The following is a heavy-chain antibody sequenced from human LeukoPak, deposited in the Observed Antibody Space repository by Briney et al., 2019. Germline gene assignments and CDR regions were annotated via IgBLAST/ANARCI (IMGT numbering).Heavy chain of an antibody. V-gene: IGHV1-24*01. D-gene: IGHD1-1*01. CDR2: FDPEDGET. J-gene: IGHJ6*03. CDR3: ARVSRRYNWNDVNYYYYMDV. Sequence: ASVKVSCKVSGYTLTELSMHWVRQAPGKGLEWMGGFDPEDGETIYAQKFQGRVTMTEDTSTDTAYMELSSLRSEDTAVYYCARVSRRYNWNDVNYYYYMDVWGKGTTVTVSS. CDR1: GYTLTELS.